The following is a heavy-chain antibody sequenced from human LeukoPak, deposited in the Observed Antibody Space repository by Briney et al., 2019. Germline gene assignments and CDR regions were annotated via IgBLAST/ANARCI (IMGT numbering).Heavy chain of an antibody. D-gene: IGHD3-10*01. CDR1: GGSISSYY. CDR3: ARHRYYYRSGSYYGAPYYMDV. CDR2: IYTSGST. J-gene: IGHJ6*03. V-gene: IGHV4-4*07. Sequence: SETLSLTCTVSGGSISSYYWSWIRQPAGKGLEWIGRIYTSGSTNYNPSLKSRVTMSVDTSKNQLSLKLSSVAAADTAVYYCARHRYYYRSGSYYGAPYYMDVWGKGTTVTISS.